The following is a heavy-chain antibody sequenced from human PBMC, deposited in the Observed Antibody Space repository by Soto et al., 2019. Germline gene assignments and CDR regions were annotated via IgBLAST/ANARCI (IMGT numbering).Heavy chain of an antibody. CDR1: GGPFISYA. CDR2: IIPIFGTA. J-gene: IGHJ6*02. D-gene: IGHD2-21*02. Sequence: VKVSCKASGGPFISYASIWVRQAPGQGLEWMGGIIPIFGTANYAQKFQGRVTITADESTSTAYMELSSLRSEDTAVYYCARAFVTANPTYYYGMDVWGQGTTVTVSS. CDR3: ARAFVTANPTYYYGMDV. V-gene: IGHV1-69*13.